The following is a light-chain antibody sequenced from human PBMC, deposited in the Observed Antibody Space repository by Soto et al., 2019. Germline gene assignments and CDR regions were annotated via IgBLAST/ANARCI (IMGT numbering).Light chain of an antibody. CDR2: EVS. V-gene: IGLV2-14*01. J-gene: IGLJ1*01. CDR3: SSYTSSSTFYV. CDR1: SSDVGGYNY. Sequence: QSALTQPASVSGSPGQSITISCTGTSSDVGGYNYVSWYQHHPGKAPKLMIYEVSNRPSGVSNRFSGSKSGNTASLTISGLQAEDEADYYCSSYTSSSTFYVFGTGTKLIVL.